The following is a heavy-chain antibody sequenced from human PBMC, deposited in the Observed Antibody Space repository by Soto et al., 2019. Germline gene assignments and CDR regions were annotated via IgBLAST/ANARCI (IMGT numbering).Heavy chain of an antibody. J-gene: IGHJ4*02. CDR3: AHVREGDSSGWPYY. Sequence: QITLKESGPTLVKPTQTLTLTCTFSGFSLTTSVVGVGWIRQPPGKALEWLALIYWDDDTRYSPSLQTRVTITKDTSKNRVVLTMTNMDPVDTGTYYCAHVREGDSSGWPYYWGQGTLVTVSS. CDR1: GFSLTTSVVG. V-gene: IGHV2-5*02. CDR2: IYWDDDT. D-gene: IGHD6-19*01.